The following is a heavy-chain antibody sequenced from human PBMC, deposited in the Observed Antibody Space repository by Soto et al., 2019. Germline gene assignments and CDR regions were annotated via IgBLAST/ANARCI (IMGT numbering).Heavy chain of an antibody. CDR3: ASARPNRGYYFDY. V-gene: IGHV1-69*13. CDR2: IIPIFGTA. CDR1: GGTFSSYA. Sequence: SVKVSCKASGGTFSSYAISWVRQAPGQGLEWMGGIIPIFGTANYAQKFQGRVTITADESTSTAYMELSSLRSEDTAVYYCASARPNRGYYFDYWGQGTLVTVSS. J-gene: IGHJ4*02.